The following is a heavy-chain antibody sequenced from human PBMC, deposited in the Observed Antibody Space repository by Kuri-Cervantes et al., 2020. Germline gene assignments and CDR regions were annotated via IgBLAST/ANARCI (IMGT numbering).Heavy chain of an antibody. Sequence: SETLSLTCTVSGGSISSSSYYWGWIRQPPGKGLEWIGSIYYSWSTYYNPSLKSRVTISVDTSKNQFSLKLSSVTAADTAVYYCAREDDYELDAFDIWGQGTMVTVSS. CDR2: IYYSWST. CDR3: AREDDYELDAFDI. CDR1: GGSISSSSYY. V-gene: IGHV4-39*07. D-gene: IGHD4-17*01. J-gene: IGHJ3*02.